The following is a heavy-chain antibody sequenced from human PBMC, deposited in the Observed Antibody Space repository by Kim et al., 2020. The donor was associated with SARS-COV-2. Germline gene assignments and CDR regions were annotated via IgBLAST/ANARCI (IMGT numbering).Heavy chain of an antibody. Sequence: SETLSLTCTVSGGSISSSSYYWGWIRQPPGKGLEWIGSIYYSGSTYYNPSLKSRVTISVDTSKNQFSLKLSSVTAADTAVYYCGRLHYWELLGEYYFDYWGQGTLVTVSS. CDR3: GRLHYWELLGEYYFDY. J-gene: IGHJ4*02. D-gene: IGHD1-26*01. CDR2: IYYSGST. V-gene: IGHV4-39*01. CDR1: GGSISSSSYY.